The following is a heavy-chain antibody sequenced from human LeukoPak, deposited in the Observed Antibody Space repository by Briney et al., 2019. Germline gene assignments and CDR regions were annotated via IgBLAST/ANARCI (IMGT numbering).Heavy chain of an antibody. CDR1: GGSFSGYY. CDR3: AIYCSSTSCPNWFDP. Sequence: SETLSLTCAVYGGSFSGYYWSWIRQPPGKGLEWIGEINHSGSTNYKPSLKSRATKSVETSKNQFSLKLSSVTAADTAVYYCAIYCSSTSCPNWFDPWGQGTLVTVSS. CDR2: INHSGST. D-gene: IGHD2-2*01. J-gene: IGHJ5*02. V-gene: IGHV4-34*01.